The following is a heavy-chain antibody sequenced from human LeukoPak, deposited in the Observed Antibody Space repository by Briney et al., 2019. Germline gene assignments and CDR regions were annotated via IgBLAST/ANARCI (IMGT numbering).Heavy chain of an antibody. V-gene: IGHV3-48*02. D-gene: IGHD4-17*01. J-gene: IGHJ4*02. Sequence: PGGSLRLSCAASGFTLSSYSMNWVRQAPGKGLEWVSYISSSSRTIYHADSVKGRFTISRDNAKNSLYLQMNSLRDEDTAVHYCARGSNYGDYVWGQGTLVTVSS. CDR1: GFTLSSYS. CDR3: ARGSNYGDYV. CDR2: ISSSSRTI.